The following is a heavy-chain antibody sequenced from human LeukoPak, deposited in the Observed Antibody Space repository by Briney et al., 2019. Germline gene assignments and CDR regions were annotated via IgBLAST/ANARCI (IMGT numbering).Heavy chain of an antibody. CDR3: ASGYCGGACQLGGVDM. J-gene: IGHJ3*02. CDR1: GGSISYYY. V-gene: IGHV4-59*01. Sequence: SETLSLTCTVSGGSISYYYWNWIRQPPGKGLEWIGYIYYTGNTNYNPSLKSRVTISVDTSGNQFSLKLSSVTAADTAVYYCASGYCGGACQLGGVDMWGQGTMVTVSS. CDR2: IYYTGNT. D-gene: IGHD2-21*02.